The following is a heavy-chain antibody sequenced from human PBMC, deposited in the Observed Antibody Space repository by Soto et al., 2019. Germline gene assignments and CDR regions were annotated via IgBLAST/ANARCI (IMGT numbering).Heavy chain of an antibody. Sequence: EVQLVESGGGLVQPGGSLRLSCAASGFTFSSYWMHWVRQAPGKGLVWVSRINSDGSSTSYADSVKGRFTISRDNAKNTLYLQMNSLRAEDTAVYYCARVGDSGWYSYYYYMDVWGKGTTVTVSS. V-gene: IGHV3-74*01. CDR3: ARVGDSGWYSYYYYMDV. CDR2: INSDGSST. D-gene: IGHD6-19*01. J-gene: IGHJ6*03. CDR1: GFTFSSYW.